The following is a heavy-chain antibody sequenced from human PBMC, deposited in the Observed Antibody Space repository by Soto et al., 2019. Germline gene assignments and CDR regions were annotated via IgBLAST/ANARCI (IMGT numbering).Heavy chain of an antibody. CDR3: ARDNYEGDYYGMDV. D-gene: IGHD3-22*01. CDR1: GYTFTSYY. CDR2: INPSGGST. J-gene: IGHJ6*02. V-gene: IGHV1-46*01. Sequence: ASVKVSCKAPGYTFTSYYMHWVRQAPGQGPEWMGIINPSGGSTSYAQKFRGRVTMTRDTSTSTVYMDLSSLRSEDTAVYYCARDNYEGDYYGMDVWGQGTTVTVSS.